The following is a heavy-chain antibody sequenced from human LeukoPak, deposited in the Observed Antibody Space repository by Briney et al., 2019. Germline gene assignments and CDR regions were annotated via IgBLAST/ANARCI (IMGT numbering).Heavy chain of an antibody. D-gene: IGHD5-18*01. V-gene: IGHV1-69*05. CDR1: GGTFSSYA. J-gene: IGHJ6*03. CDR3: ARDERYSYGQEEYYYYYMDV. Sequence: SVKVSCKASGGTFSSYAISWVRQAPGQGLEWMGGIIPIFGTANYAQKFQGRVTITTDESTSTAYMELSSLRSEDTAVYYCARDERYSYGQEEYYYYYMDVWGKGTTVTVSS. CDR2: IIPIFGTA.